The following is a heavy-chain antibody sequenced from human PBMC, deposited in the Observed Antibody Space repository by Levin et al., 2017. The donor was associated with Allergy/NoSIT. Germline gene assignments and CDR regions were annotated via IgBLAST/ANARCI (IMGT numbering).Heavy chain of an antibody. V-gene: IGHV7-4-1*02. D-gene: IGHD2-15*01. J-gene: IGHJ3*02. CDR2: INTNSGNP. CDR1: GYIFVRYA. Sequence: GESPKISCKASGYIFVRYAMNWVRQAPGQGLEWMGWINTNSGNPTYAQGFTGRFVFSLDTSVSTAYLQISSLKAEDTAVYYCARDPATANFAFDIWGQGTMVTVSS. CDR3: ARDPATANFAFDI.